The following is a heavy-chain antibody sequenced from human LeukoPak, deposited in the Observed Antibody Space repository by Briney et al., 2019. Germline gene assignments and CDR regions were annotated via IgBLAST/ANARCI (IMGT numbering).Heavy chain of an antibody. V-gene: IGHV1-46*01. CDR2: INPSGGST. D-gene: IGHD2-2*01. CDR1: GYTFTSYY. Sequence: GASVKVSCKASGYTFTSYYMHWVRQAPGQGLERMGTINPSGGSTSYAQKFQGRATMTRDMSTSTVYMELSSLRSEDTAVYYCARLGVYCSSTSCYEGYWGQGTLVTVSS. CDR3: ARLGVYCSSTSCYEGY. J-gene: IGHJ4*02.